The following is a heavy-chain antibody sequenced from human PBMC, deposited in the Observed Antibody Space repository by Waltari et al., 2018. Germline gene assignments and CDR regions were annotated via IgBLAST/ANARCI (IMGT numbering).Heavy chain of an antibody. CDR2: RRYDGSNK. CDR3: AKDKAPRNDPDAFDI. V-gene: IGHV3-30*02. J-gene: IGHJ3*02. D-gene: IGHD1-1*01. CDR1: GFPFRSYA. Sequence: QVQLVESGGGVVQPGGSLRLSCAASGFPFRSYAMPWVRQAPGKGLEWVAFRRYDGSNKYYADSVKGRFTISRDNSKNTLYLQMNSLRAEDTAVYYCAKDKAPRNDPDAFDIWGQGTMVTVSS.